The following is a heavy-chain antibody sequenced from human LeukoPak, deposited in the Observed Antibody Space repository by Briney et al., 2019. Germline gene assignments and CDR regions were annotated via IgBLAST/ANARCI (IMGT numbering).Heavy chain of an antibody. D-gene: IGHD3-10*01. CDR3: ASYGSGSYYSMFDY. V-gene: IGHV1-69*04. J-gene: IGHJ4*02. CDR2: IIPILGIA. Sequence: SVPVPCQAPGGTFSSYAISWVRQAPGQGPDWMGRIIPILGIATYAQQFQGRVTVPADKSTSTAYMELSSVRSEDTADCYCASYGSGSYYSMFDYWGQGTMVTVSS. CDR1: GGTFSSYA.